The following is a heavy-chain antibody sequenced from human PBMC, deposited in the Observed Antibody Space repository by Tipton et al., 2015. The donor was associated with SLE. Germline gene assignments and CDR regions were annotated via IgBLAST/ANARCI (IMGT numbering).Heavy chain of an antibody. V-gene: IGHV3-23*01. CDR3: AKGGSVYDSYFDY. CDR2: ISGSGGST. J-gene: IGHJ4*02. CDR1: GFTFSSYA. D-gene: IGHD5/OR15-5a*01. Sequence: SLRLSCAASGFTFSSYAMSWVRQAPGKGLEWVSAISGSGGSTYYADSVKGRFTISRDNSKNTLYLQMNSLRAEDTAVYYCAKGGSVYDSYFDYWGQGTLVTVSS.